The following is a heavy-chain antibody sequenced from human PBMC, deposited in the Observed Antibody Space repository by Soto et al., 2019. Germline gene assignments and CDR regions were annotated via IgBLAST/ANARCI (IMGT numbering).Heavy chain of an antibody. D-gene: IGHD3-3*01. J-gene: IGHJ6*02. Sequence: WETLSLTCAVNAGSFSHYYWNWIRQSPGQGLEWLGKINHSGSNNSNPSLKRRVPISVDKSKNQFSLKLSSLTPADRAVYYCARVYNNFGSNSGMDVWGQGTRVTVSS. CDR3: ARVYNNFGSNSGMDV. V-gene: IGHV4-34*01. CDR1: AGSFSHYY. CDR2: INHSGSN.